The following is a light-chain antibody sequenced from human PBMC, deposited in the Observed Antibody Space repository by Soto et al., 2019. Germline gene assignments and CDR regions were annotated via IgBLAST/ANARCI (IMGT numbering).Light chain of an antibody. CDR1: SSDVGGYNY. J-gene: IGLJ2*01. Sequence: QSALTQPASVSGSPGQSITISCTGTSSDVGGYNYVSWYQQHPGKAPKLMIYEVSDRPSGVSNRFSGSKSGNTASLTISGLQDEDDADYYCCSYTASSTVVFGGGTQLTVL. V-gene: IGLV2-14*01. CDR3: CSYTASSTVV. CDR2: EVS.